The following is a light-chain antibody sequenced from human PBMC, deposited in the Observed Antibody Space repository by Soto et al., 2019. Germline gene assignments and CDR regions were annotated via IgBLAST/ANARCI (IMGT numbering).Light chain of an antibody. J-gene: IGLJ2*01. CDR1: SSEVGNYNL. V-gene: IGLV2-23*02. Sequence: QSALTQPASVSGSPGQSITISCTGTSSEVGNYNLVSWYQHHPGTAPKLMISEVSNRPSGVSNRFSGSKSGNTASLTISGLQAEDEADYYCCSYAGSNTYVVFGGGTQLTVL. CDR3: CSYAGSNTYVV. CDR2: EVS.